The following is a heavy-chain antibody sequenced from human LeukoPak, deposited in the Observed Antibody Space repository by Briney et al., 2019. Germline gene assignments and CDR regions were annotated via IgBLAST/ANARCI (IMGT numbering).Heavy chain of an antibody. D-gene: IGHD4-17*01. V-gene: IGHV3-30-3*01. CDR3: ARETGSAVGSTDFDY. J-gene: IGHJ4*02. CDR2: ISYDGSNK. Sequence: GGSLRLSCAASGFTFSGSAMHWVRQAPGKGLEWVAVISYDGSNKYYADSVKGRFTISRDNSKNTLYLQMNSLRAEDTAVYYCARETGSAVGSTDFDYWGQGTLVTVSS. CDR1: GFTFSGSA.